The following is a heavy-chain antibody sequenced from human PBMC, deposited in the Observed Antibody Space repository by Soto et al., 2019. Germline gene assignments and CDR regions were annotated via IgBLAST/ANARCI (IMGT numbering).Heavy chain of an antibody. D-gene: IGHD5-12*01. CDR1: GFTFSTYW. Sequence: EVQVVESGGGLVQPGGSLSLACVASGFTFSTYWMHWVRQAPGKGLVWVSGIKFDGSTTSYADSVKGRFTISRDNAKKTLYLQMNSLRAADTGVYYCARGLRNYYGVDVWGQGTTVTVSS. J-gene: IGHJ6*02. CDR2: IKFDGSTT. V-gene: IGHV3-74*01. CDR3: ARGLRNYYGVDV.